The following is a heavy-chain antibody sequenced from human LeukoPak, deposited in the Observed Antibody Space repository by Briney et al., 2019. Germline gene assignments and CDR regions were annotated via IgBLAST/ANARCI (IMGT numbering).Heavy chain of an antibody. CDR3: ARAQPAAIEGPGFDY. D-gene: IGHD2-2*01. CDR2: ISNDGSNK. J-gene: IGHJ4*02. Sequence: PGGSLRLSCAASGFTFSSYGMHWVRQAPGKGLEWVAVISNDGSNKYYADSVKGRFTISRDNSKNTLYLQMNSLRAEDTAVYYCARAQPAAIEGPGFDYWGQGTLVTVSS. V-gene: IGHV3-30*03. CDR1: GFTFSSYG.